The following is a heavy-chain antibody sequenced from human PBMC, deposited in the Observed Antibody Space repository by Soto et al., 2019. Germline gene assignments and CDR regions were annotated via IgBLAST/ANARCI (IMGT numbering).Heavy chain of an antibody. V-gene: IGHV1-18*01. Sequence: ASVKVSCKASGYTFTSYGISWVRQAPGQGLEWMGWISAYNGNTNYAQKLQGRVTMTTDTSTSTAYMELRSLRSDDTAVYYCARGVSRCTNGVCYPVKYYFDYWGQGTLVTSPQ. D-gene: IGHD2-8*01. CDR3: ARGVSRCTNGVCYPVKYYFDY. CDR2: ISAYNGNT. CDR1: GYTFTSYG. J-gene: IGHJ4*02.